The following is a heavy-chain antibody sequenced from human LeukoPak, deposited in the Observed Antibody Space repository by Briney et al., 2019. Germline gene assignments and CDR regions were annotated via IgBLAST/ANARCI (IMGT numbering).Heavy chain of an antibody. V-gene: IGHV1-8*01. Sequence: ASVKVSCKASGYTFTSYDINWVRQATGQGLEWMGWMNPNSGNTGYAQKFQGRVTMTRNTSISTAYMELSSLRSEDTAVYYCARGRGARGWCDPWGQGTLVTVSS. J-gene: IGHJ5*02. CDR1: GYTFTSYD. CDR2: MNPNSGNT. CDR3: ARGRGARGWCDP.